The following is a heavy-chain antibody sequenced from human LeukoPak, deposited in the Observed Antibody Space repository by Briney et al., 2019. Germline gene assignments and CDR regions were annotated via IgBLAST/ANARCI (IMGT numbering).Heavy chain of an antibody. V-gene: IGHV4-4*02. CDR2: IYHSGST. CDR1: GGSISSSNW. Sequence: MTSGTLSLTCAVSGGSISSSNWWSWVRQPPGKGLEWIGEIYHSGSTNYNPSLKSRVTISVDKSRNQFSLKLSSVTAADTAVYYCASRHDSSGYSPFDYWGQGTLVTVSS. D-gene: IGHD3-22*01. CDR3: ASRHDSSGYSPFDY. J-gene: IGHJ4*02.